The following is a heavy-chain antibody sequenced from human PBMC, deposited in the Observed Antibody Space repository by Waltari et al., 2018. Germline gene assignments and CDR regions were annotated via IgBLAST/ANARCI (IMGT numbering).Heavy chain of an antibody. V-gene: IGHV3-7*01. J-gene: IGHJ4*02. Sequence: EVQLVESGGGLAQPGGSLRLSCSASGLSFRNYWMTWVRQDSGKGPEWVANIKQDGSEKYYMDSVKGRFTISRDNAKNSLYLQMNNLRVEDTAVYYCTRGGRDSSWYWRDWGQGTLVTVSS. CDR3: TRGGRDSSWYWRD. CDR2: IKQDGSEK. D-gene: IGHD6-13*01. CDR1: GLSFRNYW.